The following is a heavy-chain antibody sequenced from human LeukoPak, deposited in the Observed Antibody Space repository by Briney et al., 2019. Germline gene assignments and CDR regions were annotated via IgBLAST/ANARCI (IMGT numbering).Heavy chain of an antibody. Sequence: GRSLRLSCAASGFTFSSYAMNWVRQAPGKGLEWVSGISGGGDTTFYADSVKGRFTISRNNSKNTLYLHMNSLRAEDTAVYYCEKLRSSSSSDAFDIWGQGTLVTVSS. CDR3: EKLRSSSSSDAFDI. J-gene: IGHJ3*02. CDR1: GFTFSSYA. D-gene: IGHD2-2*01. V-gene: IGHV3-23*01. CDR2: ISGGGDTT.